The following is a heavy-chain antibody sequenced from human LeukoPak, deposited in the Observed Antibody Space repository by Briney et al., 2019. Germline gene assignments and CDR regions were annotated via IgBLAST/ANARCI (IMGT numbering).Heavy chain of an antibody. CDR3: ARPNYDILTGSGLDAFDI. V-gene: IGHV4-39*01. Sequence: SETLSLTCTVSGGSISSSRYYWGWIRQPPGKGLEWIGSIYYSGSTYYNPSLKSRVTISVDTSKNQFSLKLSSVTAADTAVYYCARPNYDILTGSGLDAFDIWGQGTMVTVSS. CDR2: IYYSGST. D-gene: IGHD3-9*01. CDR1: GGSISSSRYY. J-gene: IGHJ3*02.